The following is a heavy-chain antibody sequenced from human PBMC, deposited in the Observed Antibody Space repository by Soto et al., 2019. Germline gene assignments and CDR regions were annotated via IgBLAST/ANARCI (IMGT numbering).Heavy chain of an antibody. V-gene: IGHV3-48*02. J-gene: IGHJ4*02. D-gene: IGHD6-6*01. CDR3: ARELEDEYSSSSHDY. Sequence: EVQLVESGGGLVQPGGSLRLSCAASGFTFSSYSMNWVRQAPGKGLEWVSYISSSSSTIYYADSVKGRFTISRDNAKNSLDLQMNSLRDEDTAVYYCARELEDEYSSSSHDYWGQGTLVTVSS. CDR1: GFTFSSYS. CDR2: ISSSSSTI.